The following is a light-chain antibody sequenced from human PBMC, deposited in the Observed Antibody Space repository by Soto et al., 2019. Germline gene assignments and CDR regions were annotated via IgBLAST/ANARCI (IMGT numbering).Light chain of an antibody. J-gene: IGLJ3*02. CDR1: SSDVGGYKY. CDR3: SSYAGSILGV. CDR2: EVS. V-gene: IGLV2-8*01. Sequence: QSALTKPPSASGSPGQSVTISCTGTSSDVGGYKYVSWYQQHPGKAPKLMIYEVSKRPSGVPDRFSGSKSGNTASLTVSGLQAEDEADYYCSSYAGSILGVFGGGTKVTVL.